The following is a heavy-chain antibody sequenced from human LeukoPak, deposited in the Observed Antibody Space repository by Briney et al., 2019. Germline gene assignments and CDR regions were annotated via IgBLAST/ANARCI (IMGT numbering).Heavy chain of an antibody. CDR1: GFNFSGSD. CDR2: IRSKVNRYAT. V-gene: IGHV3-73*01. J-gene: IGHJ4*02. Sequence: HPGGSLRLSCAVSGFNFSGSDMHWVRQASGKGLEWVGRIRSKVNRYATAYAASVKGRFTISRDDSKNTAYLQMNSLKTEDTAVYYCTSGGYCSSTSCYGENWGQGTLVTVSS. CDR3: TSGGYCSSTSCYGEN. D-gene: IGHD2-2*01.